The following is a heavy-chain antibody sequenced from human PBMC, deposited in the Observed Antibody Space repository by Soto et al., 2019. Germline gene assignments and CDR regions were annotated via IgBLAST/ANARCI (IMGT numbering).Heavy chain of an antibody. D-gene: IGHD1-26*01. CDR1: CGSIISSNW. CDR3: ARIGASGGSYFDY. J-gene: IGHJ4*02. CDR2: IYHSGST. V-gene: IGHV4-4*02. Sequence: SETLSLTCAFSCGSIISSNWWSWVRQPPGKGLEWIGEIYHSGSTNYNPSLKSRVTISLDKSKNQFSLKLNSVTAADTAVYYCARIGASGGSYFDYWGQGTLVTVS.